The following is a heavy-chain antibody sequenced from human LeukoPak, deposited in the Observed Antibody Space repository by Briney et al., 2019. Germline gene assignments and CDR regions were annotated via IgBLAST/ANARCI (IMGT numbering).Heavy chain of an antibody. V-gene: IGHV5-51*01. Sequence: GESLKISCKGSGYSFTSYWIGWVRQMPGKGLEWVGIIYPGDSDTRYSPSFQGQVTISADKSISTAYLQWSTLKASDTAMYYCARHSRGGDYFVPFDPWGQGTLVTVSS. CDR2: IYPGDSDT. J-gene: IGHJ5*02. CDR3: ARHSRGGDYFVPFDP. D-gene: IGHD2-21*02. CDR1: GYSFTSYW.